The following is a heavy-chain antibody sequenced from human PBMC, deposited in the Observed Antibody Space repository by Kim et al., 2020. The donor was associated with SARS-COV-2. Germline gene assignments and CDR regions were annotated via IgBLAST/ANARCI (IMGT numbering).Heavy chain of an antibody. CDR2: IKQDGSEK. V-gene: IGHV3-7*01. CDR3: ARRGSVITFGGVIVLFDY. J-gene: IGHJ4*02. Sequence: GGSPRLSCAASGFTFSSYWMSWVRQAPGKGLEWVANIKQDGSEKYYVDSVKGRFTISRDNAKNSLYLQMNSLRAEDTAVYYCARRGSVITFGGVIVLFDYWGQGTLVTVSS. CDR1: GFTFSSYW. D-gene: IGHD3-16*02.